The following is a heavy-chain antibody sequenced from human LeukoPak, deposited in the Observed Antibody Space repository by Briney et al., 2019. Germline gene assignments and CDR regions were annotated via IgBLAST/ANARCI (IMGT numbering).Heavy chain of an antibody. V-gene: IGHV4-4*02. CDR1: GGAISSGNW. CDR2: IYHSGST. D-gene: IGHD7-27*01. J-gene: IGHJ4*02. Sequence: SETLSLTCPVSGGAISSGNWWSWVRQPPGKGLEWIGEIYHSGSTNYNPSLKSRVTISVDKSKNQFSLRLSSVTAADTAVYYCARVTGALDYWGQGTLVTVSS. CDR3: ARVTGALDY.